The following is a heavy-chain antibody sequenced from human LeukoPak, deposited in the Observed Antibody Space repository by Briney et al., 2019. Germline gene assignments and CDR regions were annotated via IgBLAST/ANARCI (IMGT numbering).Heavy chain of an antibody. Sequence: SVKVSCKASGGTFSSYAISWVRQAPGQGLEWMGGIIPIFGTANYAQKFQGRVTITADESTSTAYMELSSLRSEDTAVYYCARGFPASSSSRGGDYYYYYMDVWGKGTTVTVSS. J-gene: IGHJ6*03. CDR1: GGTFSSYA. CDR2: IIPIFGTA. V-gene: IGHV1-69*13. CDR3: ARGFPASSSSRGGDYYYYYMDV. D-gene: IGHD6-6*01.